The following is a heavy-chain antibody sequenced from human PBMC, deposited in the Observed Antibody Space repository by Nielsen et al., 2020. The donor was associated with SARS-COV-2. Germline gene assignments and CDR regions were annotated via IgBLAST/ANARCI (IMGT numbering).Heavy chain of an antibody. CDR3: ARVGHSSSW. CDR1: GFTFNNYG. V-gene: IGHV3-30*03. J-gene: IGHJ4*02. Sequence: GESLKISCAASGFTFNNYGMYWVRQAPGKGLEWVASISYEGSEKYYADSVKGRFTISRDNSKNTLYLQMNSLRAEDTAVYYCARVGHSSSWWGQGTLVTVSS. D-gene: IGHD6-13*01. CDR2: ISYEGSEK.